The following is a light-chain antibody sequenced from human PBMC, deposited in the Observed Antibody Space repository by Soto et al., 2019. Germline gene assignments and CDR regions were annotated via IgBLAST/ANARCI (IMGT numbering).Light chain of an antibody. CDR3: AAWDDSLNGYV. CDR1: ISNIGRNA. CDR2: RNS. V-gene: IGLV1-44*01. Sequence: QSFLTQPPSSSGTPGQRVTISCSGSISNIGRNAVNWYHQLPVTAAKPLISRNSQRPSGVPARFSGSKSGNSASLAISGLQSEDEADYYCAAWDDSLNGYVFGTGTKVNVL. J-gene: IGLJ1*01.